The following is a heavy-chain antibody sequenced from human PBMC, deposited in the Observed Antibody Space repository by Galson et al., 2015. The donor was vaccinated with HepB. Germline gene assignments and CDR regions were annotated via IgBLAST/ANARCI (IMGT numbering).Heavy chain of an antibody. CDR2: IKSDGNT. CDR1: GFTFRTYW. V-gene: IGHV3-74*01. Sequence: SLRLSCAASGFTFRTYWMHWVRQVPAKGLLWVSRIKSDGNTDYADSVRGRFTISRDNARSTLYLQMNSLRAEDTAVYYCAGIYAGWGQGTLVTVSS. J-gene: IGHJ4*02. D-gene: IGHD5-12*01. CDR3: AGIYAG.